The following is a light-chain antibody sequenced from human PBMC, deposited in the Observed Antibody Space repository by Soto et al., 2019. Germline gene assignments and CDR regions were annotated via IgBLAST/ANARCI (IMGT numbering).Light chain of an antibody. V-gene: IGKV3-11*01. CDR2: DAF. Sequence: EIVLTQSPATLSLSPGERATLSCRASQSVGSYFAWYQQKPGQAPRLLIYDAFSRATGIPARFSGSGSGTDFTLTIRSLEPEDFAVYFCQQSSSWPLTFGGGTMVEIK. CDR3: QQSSSWPLT. CDR1: QSVGSY. J-gene: IGKJ4*01.